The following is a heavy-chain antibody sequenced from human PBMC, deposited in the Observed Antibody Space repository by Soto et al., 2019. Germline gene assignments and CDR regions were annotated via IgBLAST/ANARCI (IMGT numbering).Heavy chain of an antibody. J-gene: IGHJ4*02. Sequence: SETLSLTCTVSGASISSGDYFWSWIRQPPGKGLEWIGYIYYSGSTYYNPSLKSRVTISVDTSKNQFSLKLSSVTAADTAVYYCARAPANNYYGSSGYDYWGQGTLVTVSS. D-gene: IGHD3-22*01. V-gene: IGHV4-30-4*01. CDR3: ARAPANNYYGSSGYDY. CDR1: GASISSGDYF. CDR2: IYYSGST.